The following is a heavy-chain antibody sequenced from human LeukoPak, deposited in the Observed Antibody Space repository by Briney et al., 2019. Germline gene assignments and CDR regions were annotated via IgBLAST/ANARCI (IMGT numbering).Heavy chain of an antibody. CDR2: ISAYNGNT. D-gene: IGHD3-16*01. CDR3: ARRVMTYYYYGMDV. CDR1: GYTFTSYG. V-gene: IGHV1-18*01. J-gene: IGHJ6*02. Sequence: ASVNVSCKASGYTFTSYGISWVRQAPGQGPEWMGWISAYNGNTNYAQKLQGRVTMTTDTSTSTAYMELRSLRSDDTAVYYCARRVMTYYYYGMDVWGQGTTVTVSS.